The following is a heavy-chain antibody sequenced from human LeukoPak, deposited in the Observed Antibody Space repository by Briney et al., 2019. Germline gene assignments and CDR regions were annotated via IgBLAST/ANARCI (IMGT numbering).Heavy chain of an antibody. J-gene: IGHJ4*02. D-gene: IGHD1-26*01. CDR1: GFTFSSYA. V-gene: IGHV3-30*14. CDR2: ISYDGSNK. CDR3: ARGVIVGATGPNDY. Sequence: GGSLRLSCAASGFTFSSYAMHWVRQAPGKGLEWVAVISYDGSNKYYADSVKGRFTISRDNSKNTLYLQMGSLRAEDMAVYYCARGVIVGATGPNDYWGQGTLVTVSS.